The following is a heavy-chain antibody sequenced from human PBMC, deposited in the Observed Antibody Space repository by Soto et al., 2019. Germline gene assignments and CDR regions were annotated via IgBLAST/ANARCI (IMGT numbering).Heavy chain of an antibody. V-gene: IGHV1-46*01. D-gene: IGHD2-21*02. Sequence: QVQLVQSGAEVKKPGASVKVSCKASGYTFTSYYMHWVRQAPGQGLEWMGIINPSGGSTSYAQKFQGRVTMTRDTSTSTVYMELSSLRSEDTAVYYCARYEGEVVTASRTEYFQHWGQGTLVTVSS. CDR3: ARYEGEVVTASRTEYFQH. CDR2: INPSGGST. J-gene: IGHJ1*01. CDR1: GYTFTSYY.